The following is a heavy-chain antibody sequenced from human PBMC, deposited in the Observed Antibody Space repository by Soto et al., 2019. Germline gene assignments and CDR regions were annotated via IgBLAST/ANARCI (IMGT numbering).Heavy chain of an antibody. D-gene: IGHD3-3*01. CDR2: ISYDGSNK. Sequence: GGSLRLSCAASEFTFSSYVMHWVRQAPGKGLEWMAGISYDGSNKHYADSVKGRFTISRDNSKNTLYLQMNSLRAEDTAVYYCAKARAQYYDFWSGYPVDYWGQGTLVTVSS. J-gene: IGHJ4*02. CDR3: AKARAQYYDFWSGYPVDY. CDR1: EFTFSSYV. V-gene: IGHV3-30-3*01.